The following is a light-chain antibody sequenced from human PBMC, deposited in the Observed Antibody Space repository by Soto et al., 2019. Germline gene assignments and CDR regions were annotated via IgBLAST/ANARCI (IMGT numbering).Light chain of an antibody. Sequence: EIVLTQSPGTLSLSPGERATLSCRASQSVSSSYLAWYQQKPGQAPRLLIYGASSRATGIPDRFSGSGSGTDFTLTISRLEPEDFAVYYCQQYVISPLFNFGPGTKVDIK. CDR1: QSVSSSY. CDR3: QQYVISPLFN. CDR2: GAS. V-gene: IGKV3-20*01. J-gene: IGKJ3*01.